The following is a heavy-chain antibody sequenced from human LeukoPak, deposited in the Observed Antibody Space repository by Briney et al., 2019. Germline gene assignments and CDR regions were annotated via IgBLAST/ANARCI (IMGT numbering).Heavy chain of an antibody. Sequence: SETLSLTCTVSGGSISSYYWSWIRQPPGKGLEWIGYIYYSGNTNYNPSLKSRVTISVDTSKNQFSLKLSSVTAADTAVYYCASTSSSWGNWFDPWGQGTLVTVSS. V-gene: IGHV4-59*01. J-gene: IGHJ5*02. CDR1: GGSISSYY. CDR3: ASTSSSWGNWFDP. CDR2: IYYSGNT. D-gene: IGHD6-13*01.